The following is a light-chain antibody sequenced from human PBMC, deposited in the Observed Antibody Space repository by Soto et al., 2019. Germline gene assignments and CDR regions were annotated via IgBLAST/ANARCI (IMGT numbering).Light chain of an antibody. V-gene: IGKV3-11*01. CDR3: QQRNYWPIT. CDR2: GAS. Sequence: EIVMTQSPATLSLSPGERATLSCGASQSVSSYLAWYQQKPGQGPRLLIYGASSRATGTPDRFSGSGSGTDFTLTISSLEPEDFAVYYCQQRNYWPITFGQGTRLEIK. CDR1: QSVSSY. J-gene: IGKJ5*01.